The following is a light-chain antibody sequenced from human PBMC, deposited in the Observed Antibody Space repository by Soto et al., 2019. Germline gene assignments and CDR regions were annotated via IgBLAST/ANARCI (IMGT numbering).Light chain of an antibody. CDR2: EVS. CDR3: TSYVGSNIWV. V-gene: IGLV2-8*01. J-gene: IGLJ3*02. Sequence: QSVLTQPPSASGSPGQSVTISCTGTSSDVGAYKYVSWYQQYPGKAPKLMIYEVSKRPSGVPDRFSGSKSGNTASLTVSGLHAEDEADYYCTSYVGSNIWVFGGGTKVTVL. CDR1: SSDVGAYKY.